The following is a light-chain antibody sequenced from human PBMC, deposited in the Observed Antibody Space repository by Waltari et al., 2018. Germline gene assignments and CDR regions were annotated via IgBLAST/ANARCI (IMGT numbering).Light chain of an antibody. V-gene: IGKV1-33*01. J-gene: IGKJ5*01. CDR3: QQYDNLLSIT. Sequence: DIQMTQSPSSLSASVGDRLTITCQASQDISNYLNWYQQKPGKAPKLLIYDASNLETGVPSRFSGSGSGTDFTFTISSLQPEDIATYYCQQYDNLLSITFGQGTRLEIK. CDR2: DAS. CDR1: QDISNY.